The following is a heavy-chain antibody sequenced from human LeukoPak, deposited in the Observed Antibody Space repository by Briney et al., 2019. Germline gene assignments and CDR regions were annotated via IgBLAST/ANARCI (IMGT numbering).Heavy chain of an antibody. Sequence: PGGSLRLSFAASGFTFSSYSMNWVRPAPGKGLEWGSYISSSSSTIYYADSVKGRFTISRDNAKNSLYLQMNSLRAEDTAVYYCARPTYSSGWFLDYWGQGTLVTVSS. V-gene: IGHV3-48*01. CDR3: ARPTYSSGWFLDY. CDR2: ISSSSSTI. D-gene: IGHD6-19*01. CDR1: GFTFSSYS. J-gene: IGHJ4*02.